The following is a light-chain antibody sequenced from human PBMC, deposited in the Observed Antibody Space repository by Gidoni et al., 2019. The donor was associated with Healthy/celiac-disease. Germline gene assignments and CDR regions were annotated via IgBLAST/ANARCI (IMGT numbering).Light chain of an antibody. CDR1: QSVSSY. CDR2: EAS. Sequence: EIVLTQSPATLSLSPGARPTLSCRASQSVSSYLAWYQQKPGQAPRLLIYEASNRATGIPDRFSGSGSGTDFTLKISSVEAEDFAVYYCKQRSKWPLTFGGGTKVEIK. CDR3: KQRSKWPLT. J-gene: IGKJ4*01. V-gene: IGKV3-11*01.